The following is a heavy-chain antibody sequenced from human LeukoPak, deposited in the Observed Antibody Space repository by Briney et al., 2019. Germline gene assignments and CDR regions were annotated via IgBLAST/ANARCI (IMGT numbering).Heavy chain of an antibody. J-gene: IGHJ5*02. CDR3: ARGSRELLNWFDP. CDR2: ISAYNGNT. Sequence: ASVKVSCKASGYTFTRYGISWVRQAHGQGIEWMGWISAYNGNTNYPQKLQGRVTMTTDTSTSTAYMELRSLRSDDTAVYYCARGSRELLNWFDPWGQGTLVTVSS. V-gene: IGHV1-18*01. D-gene: IGHD1-26*01. CDR1: GYTFTRYG.